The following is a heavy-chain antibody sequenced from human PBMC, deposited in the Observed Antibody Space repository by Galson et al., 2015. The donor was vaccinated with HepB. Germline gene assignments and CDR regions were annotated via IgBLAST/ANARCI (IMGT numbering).Heavy chain of an antibody. CDR3: ASYFCSGSPDCFHF. CDR2: IIPIFGTA. CDR1: GGTFSSHA. Sequence: SVKVSCKASGGTFSSHAISWVRQAPGQGLEWMGGIIPIFGTANYAQKFQGRVTITEDKFTSTAYMEVTRLTYEDTAIYYCASYFCSGSPDCFHFWGQGTMVNVSS. J-gene: IGHJ3*01. D-gene: IGHD3-10*01. V-gene: IGHV1-69*06.